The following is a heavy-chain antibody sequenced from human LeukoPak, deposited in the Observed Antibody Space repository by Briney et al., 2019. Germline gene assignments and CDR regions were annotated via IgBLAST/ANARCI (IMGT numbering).Heavy chain of an antibody. CDR1: GFTFDEFG. J-gene: IGHJ6*03. CDR3: ARERFGSDYYLDV. V-gene: IGHV3-20*04. CDR2: INWNGETT. Sequence: GGSLRLSCTASGFTFDEFGMTWVRQVPGKGLECVSSINWNGETTAYAVSVEGRFTISRDNAKNSLYLQLNSLRVEDTALYYCARERFGSDYYLDVWGRGTTVTVS. D-gene: IGHD3-10*01.